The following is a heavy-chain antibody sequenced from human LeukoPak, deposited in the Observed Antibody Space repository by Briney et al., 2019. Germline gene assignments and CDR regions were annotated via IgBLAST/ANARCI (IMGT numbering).Heavy chain of an antibody. D-gene: IGHD3-10*01. J-gene: IGHJ4*02. CDR1: GYTFTSYA. V-gene: IGHV1-3*01. CDR3: ARDQRRFGELSFVH. Sequence: ASVKVSCNASGYTFTSYAMHWVRQAPGQRLEWMGWINAGNGNTKYSQKFQDRVTITRDTSASTAYMELSSLRSEDTAVYYCARDQRRFGELSFVHWGQGTLVTVSS. CDR2: INAGNGNT.